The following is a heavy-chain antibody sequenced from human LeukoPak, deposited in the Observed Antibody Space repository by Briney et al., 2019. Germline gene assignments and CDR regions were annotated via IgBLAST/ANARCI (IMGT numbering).Heavy chain of an antibody. Sequence: GRSLRLSCAASGFTSSRHAMHWVRQAPGKGLEWVAVISYDGSNKYYADSVKGRFTVSRDNSKDTLYLQMNSLRAEDTAVYYCARVEGWLRDFDYWGQGTLVTVSS. V-gene: IGHV3-30*04. J-gene: IGHJ4*02. D-gene: IGHD5-12*01. CDR2: ISYDGSNK. CDR1: GFTSSRHA. CDR3: ARVEGWLRDFDY.